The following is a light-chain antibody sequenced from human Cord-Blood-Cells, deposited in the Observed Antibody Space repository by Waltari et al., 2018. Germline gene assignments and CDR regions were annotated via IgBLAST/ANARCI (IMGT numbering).Light chain of an antibody. CDR3: QQYNSYSWT. CDR2: KAS. J-gene: IGKJ1*01. CDR1: QTISSW. V-gene: IGKV1-5*03. Sequence: DIQMTQSPSTLSASVGDRVTITCRASQTISSWLAWYQQKPGKAPKLLFYKASSLESGVPSRFSGSGSVTEFTLTISSLQPDDFATYYCQQYNSYSWTFGQGTKVEIK.